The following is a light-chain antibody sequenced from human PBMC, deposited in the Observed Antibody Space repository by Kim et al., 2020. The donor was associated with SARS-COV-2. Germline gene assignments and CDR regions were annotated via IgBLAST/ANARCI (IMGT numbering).Light chain of an antibody. V-gene: IGKV1-5*03. CDR2: KAS. Sequence: ATLGNRVSINSWASQRNSSWLAWYQQKPGKAPKLLIYKASSLESGVPSRFSGSGSGTEFTLTISSLQPDDFATYYCQQYNSYSLTFGGGTKVDIK. CDR1: QRNSSW. J-gene: IGKJ4*01. CDR3: QQYNSYSLT.